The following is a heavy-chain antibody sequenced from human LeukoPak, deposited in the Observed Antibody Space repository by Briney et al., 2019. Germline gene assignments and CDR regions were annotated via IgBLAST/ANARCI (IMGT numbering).Heavy chain of an antibody. V-gene: IGHV3-53*01. CDR1: GFTVSGTY. D-gene: IGHD4-23*01. J-gene: IGHJ3*02. CDR3: AKGFYYGGSSDLSAFDI. Sequence: GGSLRLSCAASGFTVSGTYMTWVRQAPGKGLEWVSMIYTGGTTYYADSVKGRFTISRDNSKNTLYLQMNSMRAEDTAVYHCAKGFYYGGSSDLSAFDIWGQGTMVTVSS. CDR2: IYTGGTT.